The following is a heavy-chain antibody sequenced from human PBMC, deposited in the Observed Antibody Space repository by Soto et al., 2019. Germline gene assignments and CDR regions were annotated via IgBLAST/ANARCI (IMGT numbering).Heavy chain of an antibody. Sequence: PGGSLRLSCTASGFTFGDYVMSGVRQAPGKGLEWVGFIRSKADGGTTEYAASVRGRFIVSRDDAKSIAYLQMNSLKTEDTAVYYCTRDPWGDSEAESFQHWGQGTQVTVSS. V-gene: IGHV3-49*04. CDR1: GFTFGDYV. CDR3: TRDPWGDSEAESFQH. J-gene: IGHJ1*01. D-gene: IGHD2-21*01. CDR2: IRSKADGGTT.